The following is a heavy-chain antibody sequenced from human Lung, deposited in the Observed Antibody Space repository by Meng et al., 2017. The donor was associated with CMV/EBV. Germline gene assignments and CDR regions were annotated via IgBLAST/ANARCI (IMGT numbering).Heavy chain of an antibody. J-gene: IGHJ1*01. CDR1: GDSITNHNW. CDR2: IPHRGSS. Sequence: QVHVREAGPALVKPSETRSLPCAVSGDSITNHNWWAWVRQPPGKGLEWIGEIPHRGSSAYNPSLKSRVSMSIDKSKNQFSLKLTSVTAADTAVYHCLRRSGGSVWGQGTLVTVSS. V-gene: IGHV4-4*02. D-gene: IGHD3-10*01. CDR3: LRRSGGSV.